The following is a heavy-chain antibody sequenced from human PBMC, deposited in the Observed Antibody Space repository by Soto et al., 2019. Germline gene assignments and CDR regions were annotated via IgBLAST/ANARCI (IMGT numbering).Heavy chain of an antibody. Sequence: PSETLSLTCAVSGYSISSGDYWGWIRQPPGKGLEWIVSTYHSGSTYDNPSLKSRATISVDTSKNQFSLKLSSVTAADTAVYDCARDSTVRGGSKGMDVWGQGATVTVAS. D-gene: IGHD3-10*01. CDR3: ARDSTVRGGSKGMDV. CDR2: TYHSGST. J-gene: IGHJ6*02. CDR1: GYSISSGDY. V-gene: IGHV4-38-2*02.